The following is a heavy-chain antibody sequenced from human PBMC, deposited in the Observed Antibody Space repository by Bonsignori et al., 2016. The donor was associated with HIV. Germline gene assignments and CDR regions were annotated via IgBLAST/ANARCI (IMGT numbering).Heavy chain of an antibody. D-gene: IGHD3-22*01. Sequence: QLQESGPGLVRPSETVSLTCAVSGGSSVTDNYFWGWVRQPPGKGLEWIGSIFYSGTTYYNPSLESRVTMSIASSENQISLRLDSVTAADTAVYYCARHLPPYSPDSSGGTIGFHFWGQGTMVIV. V-gene: IGHV4-39*01. CDR2: IFYSGTT. J-gene: IGHJ3*01. CDR3: ARHLPPYSPDSSGGTIGFHF. CDR1: GGSSVTDNYF.